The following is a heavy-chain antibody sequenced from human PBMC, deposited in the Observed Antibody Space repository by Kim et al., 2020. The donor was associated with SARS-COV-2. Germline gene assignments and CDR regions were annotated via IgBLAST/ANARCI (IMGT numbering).Heavy chain of an antibody. V-gene: IGHV3-11*01. CDR3: ARDPFNMLDMFTFDL. J-gene: IGHJ3*01. CDR1: GFNLGDYY. Sequence: GGSLRLSCSASGFNLGDYYMGWLRQAPGEGLEWISHITDRGETKSYADSVRGRFIISRDNRRKSLFLQMYSLRVDDTATYYCARDPFNMLDMFTFDLWGQGTSLIVSP. D-gene: IGHD2-8*01. CDR2: ITDRGETK.